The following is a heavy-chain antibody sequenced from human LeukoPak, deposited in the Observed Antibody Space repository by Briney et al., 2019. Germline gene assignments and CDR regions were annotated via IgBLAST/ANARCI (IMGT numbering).Heavy chain of an antibody. CDR2: IYSGGST. J-gene: IGHJ6*03. D-gene: IGHD2-21*02. CDR1: GFTVSSNY. V-gene: IGHV3-66*01. Sequence: SGGSLRLSCAASGFTVSSNYMSWVRQAPGKGLEWVSVIYSGGSTYYADSVKGRFTISRDNSKNTLYLQMNSLRAEDTAVYYCARDPALAYCGGDCSTGWYMDVWGKGTTVTVSS. CDR3: ARDPALAYCGGDCSTGWYMDV.